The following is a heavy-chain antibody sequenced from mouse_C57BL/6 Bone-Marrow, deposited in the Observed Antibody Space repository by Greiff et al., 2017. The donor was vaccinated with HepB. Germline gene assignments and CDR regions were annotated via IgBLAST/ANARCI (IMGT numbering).Heavy chain of an antibody. CDR1: GYAFSSYW. CDR2: IYPGDGDT. V-gene: IGHV1-80*01. J-gene: IGHJ1*03. D-gene: IGHD2-12*01. CDR3: ARSLLYLGYFDV. Sequence: QVQLQQSGAELVKPGASVKISCKASGYAFSSYWMNWVKQRPGKGLEWIGQIYPGDGDTNYNGKFKGKATLTADKSSSTAYMQLSSLTSEDSAVYFCARSLLYLGYFDVWGTGTTVTVSS.